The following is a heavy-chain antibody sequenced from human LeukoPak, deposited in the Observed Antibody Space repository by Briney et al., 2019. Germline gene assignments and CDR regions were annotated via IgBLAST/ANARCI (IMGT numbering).Heavy chain of an antibody. CDR3: ARRGKDSGGYSSDY. Sequence: GESLNIPCKGSGYSFTSYWISWVRQMPGQGLEWMGRIDPSDSYTNYSPSFQGHVTISADKSIRTAYLQWSSLRASDTAMYYCARRGKDSGGYSSDYWGKGTLVTVSS. J-gene: IGHJ4*02. D-gene: IGHD3-22*01. V-gene: IGHV5-10-1*01. CDR2: IDPSDSYT. CDR1: GYSFTSYW.